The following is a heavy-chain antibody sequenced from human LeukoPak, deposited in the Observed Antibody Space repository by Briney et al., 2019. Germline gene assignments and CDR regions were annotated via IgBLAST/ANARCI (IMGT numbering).Heavy chain of an antibody. CDR2: IYYSGST. Sequence: SETLSLTCTVSGGSVSSYYWSWIRQPPGKGLEWIGYIYYSGSTNYNPSLKSRVTISVDTSKNQFSLKLSSVTAADTAVYYCARDRCSGGSCFPTDYWGQGTLVTVSS. CDR3: ARDRCSGGSCFPTDY. CDR1: GGSVSSYY. D-gene: IGHD2-15*01. J-gene: IGHJ4*02. V-gene: IGHV4-59*02.